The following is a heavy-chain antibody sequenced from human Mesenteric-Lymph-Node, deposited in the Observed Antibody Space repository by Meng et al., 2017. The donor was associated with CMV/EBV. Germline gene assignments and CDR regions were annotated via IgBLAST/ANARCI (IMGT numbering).Heavy chain of an antibody. CDR2: IWYDGNKR. D-gene: IGHD3-16*02. J-gene: IGHJ4*02. V-gene: IGHV3-30*02. Sequence: GGSLRLSCVASGFTFRSYMMHWVRQAPGKGLEWVALIWYDGNKRNYADPVKGRFTISRDNSKNTLSLEMNSLRVEDTAVYYCALLSLGEISLYDNWGQGTLVTVSS. CDR1: GFTFRSYM. CDR3: ALLSLGEISLYDN.